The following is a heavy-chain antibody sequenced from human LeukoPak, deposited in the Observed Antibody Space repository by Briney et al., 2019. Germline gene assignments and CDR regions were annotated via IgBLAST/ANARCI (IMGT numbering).Heavy chain of an antibody. CDR2: INHSGSN. D-gene: IGHD6-13*01. CDR1: GGSFSGYY. CDR3: ARGRSSSWSRVRYGFDR. J-gene: IGHJ5*02. Sequence: SETLSLTCAVYGGSFSGYYWRWIRQPQGKGMEWIGEINHSGSNNYNPSLNSPVTIPVNTSKNQFSLKLSSFTAADTAVYYCARGRSSSWSRVRYGFDRWGQGTLVTVSS. V-gene: IGHV4-34*01.